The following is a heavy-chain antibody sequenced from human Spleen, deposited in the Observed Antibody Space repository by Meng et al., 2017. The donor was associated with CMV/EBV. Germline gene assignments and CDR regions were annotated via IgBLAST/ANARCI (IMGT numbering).Heavy chain of an antibody. CDR3: TRGYSSSWYAPDY. J-gene: IGHJ4*02. D-gene: IGHD6-13*01. V-gene: IGHV3-9*01. CDR2: ISWDSGSI. Sequence: GGSLRLSCAASGFTFDHYAMHWVRQVPGKGLEWVSGISWDSGSIGYADSVKGRFTISRDNAKNSLYLQMNSLRAEDTAVYYCTRGYSSSWYAPDYWGQGTLVTVSS. CDR1: GFTFDHYA.